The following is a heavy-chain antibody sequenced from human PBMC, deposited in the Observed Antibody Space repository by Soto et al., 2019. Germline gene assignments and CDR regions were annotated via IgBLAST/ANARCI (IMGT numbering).Heavy chain of an antibody. CDR1: GFTLSNYW. CDR2: IGPDGSQR. J-gene: IGHJ4*02. Sequence: GGSLRLSCTASGFTLSNYWMSWARQAPGKGLGGVANIGPDGSQRSYVGSGNGRFTISRENAKSSLYLQMGSLSAEDTAVYYCARNTLEWGQGTLVTVSS. D-gene: IGHD5-18*01. V-gene: IGHV3-7*05. CDR3: ARNTLE.